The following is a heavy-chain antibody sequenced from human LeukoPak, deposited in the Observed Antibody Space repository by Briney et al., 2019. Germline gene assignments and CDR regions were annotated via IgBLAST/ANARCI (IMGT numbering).Heavy chain of an antibody. CDR1: GGSFSGYY. D-gene: IGHD6-13*01. CDR3: AREEQQLIEDAFDI. CDR2: IFYSGST. V-gene: IGHV4-34*12. Sequence: PSETLSLTCAVYGGSFSGYYWSWIRQPPGKGLEWIGNIFYSGSTYYSPSLKSRVTISLDTSRNQFSLKLNSVTAADTAVYYCAREEQQLIEDAFDIWGQGTMVTVSS. J-gene: IGHJ3*02.